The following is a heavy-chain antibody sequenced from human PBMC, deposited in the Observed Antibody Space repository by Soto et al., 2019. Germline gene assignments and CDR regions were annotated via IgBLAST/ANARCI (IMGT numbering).Heavy chain of an antibody. D-gene: IGHD3-9*01. CDR1: GGSFSDYY. CDR2: INHSGSA. J-gene: IGHJ4*02. V-gene: IGHV4-34*01. CDR3: ARLEGLATISYYFEF. Sequence: PSETLSLTCAVYGGSFSDYYWIWIRQPPGKGLEWIGEINHSGSANYNPSLKTRVTISLDKSRSQFSLKLNSVTAADSAVYFCARLEGLATISYYFEFWGPGALVTVSS.